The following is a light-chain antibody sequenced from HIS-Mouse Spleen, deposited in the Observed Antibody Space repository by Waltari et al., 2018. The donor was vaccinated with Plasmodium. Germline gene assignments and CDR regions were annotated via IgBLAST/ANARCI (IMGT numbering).Light chain of an antibody. V-gene: IGLV2-11*01. Sequence: QSALTQPRSLSGSPGQSAPISCTGTSSAAGGYTYVSWYQHHPGTAPKLMIYDVRKRPSGVPARVAGSKSGNTASLTISGLQAEDEADYYCCSYAGSYTWVFGGGTKLTVL. CDR3: CSYAGSYTWV. CDR1: SSAAGGYTY. CDR2: DVR. J-gene: IGLJ3*02.